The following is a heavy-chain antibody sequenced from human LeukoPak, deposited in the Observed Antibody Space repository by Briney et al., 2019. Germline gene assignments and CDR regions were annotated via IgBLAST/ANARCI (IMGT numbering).Heavy chain of an antibody. Sequence: SQTLSLTCTVSGGSISGTSYYWNWIRQPAGKGLEWIGRIHTSGSTNYNPSLKSRVTISVDTSKNQFSLKLNSVTAADTAVYYCARDPAYCSGGSCYGGWFDPWGQGTLVTVSS. CDR2: IHTSGST. V-gene: IGHV4-61*02. CDR1: GGSISGTSYY. CDR3: ARDPAYCSGGSCYGGWFDP. J-gene: IGHJ5*02. D-gene: IGHD2-15*01.